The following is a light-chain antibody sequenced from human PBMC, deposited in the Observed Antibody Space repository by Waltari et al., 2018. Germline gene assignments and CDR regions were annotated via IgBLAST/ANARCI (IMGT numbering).Light chain of an antibody. V-gene: IGLV2-8*01. Sequence: PSASGSPGQSVTISCTGTSSDVGGYNYVSWYQQHPGKAPKLMIYEVSKRPSGVPDRFSGSKSGNTASLTVSGLQAEDEADYYCSSYAGSNMVFGTGTKVTVL. CDR1: SSDVGGYNY. J-gene: IGLJ1*01. CDR2: EVS. CDR3: SSYAGSNMV.